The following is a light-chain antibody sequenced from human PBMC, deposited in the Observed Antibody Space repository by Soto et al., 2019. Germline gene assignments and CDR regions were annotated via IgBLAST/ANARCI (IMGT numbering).Light chain of an antibody. V-gene: IGKV3-11*01. CDR3: QQRSNWPLT. CDR1: QSVSSY. J-gene: IGKJ4*01. CDR2: DAS. Sequence: EIVLTQSSATLSLSPGERATLSCRASQSVSSYLAWYQQKPGQAPRLLIYDASNRATGIPAWFSGSGSGTDFTLTISSLEPEDFAVYYCQQRSNWPLTFGGGTKVEIK.